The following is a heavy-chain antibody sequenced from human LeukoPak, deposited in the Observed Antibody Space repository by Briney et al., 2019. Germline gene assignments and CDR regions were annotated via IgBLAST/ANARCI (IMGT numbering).Heavy chain of an antibody. D-gene: IGHD5-12*01. J-gene: IGHJ4*02. CDR1: GFTFDDYA. CDR2: ISWNSGSI. Sequence: GRSLRLSCAASGFTFDDYAMHWVRQAPGKGLEWVSGISWNSGSIGYADSVKGRFAISRGNAKNSLYLQMNSLRAEDTALYYCAKVMSGYDLGPKYFDYWGQGTLVTVSS. V-gene: IGHV3-9*01. CDR3: AKVMSGYDLGPKYFDY.